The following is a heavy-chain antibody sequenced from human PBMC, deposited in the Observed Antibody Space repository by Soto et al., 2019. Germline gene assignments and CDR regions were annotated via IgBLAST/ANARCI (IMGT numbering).Heavy chain of an antibody. V-gene: IGHV3-33*01. CDR1: GYTFSDSG. Sequence: QVQLVESGGGVVQPGGSLRLSCATSGYTFSDSGMHWVRQAPGKGLEWVAVIWSDGSDKSYADSVEGRFTISRDNSKNTQYFQMDSLRAGEAAVSYWVRRNRYISSSGWGGGFDYWGQGTLVTVSS. CDR3: VRRNRYISSSGWGGGFDY. J-gene: IGHJ4*02. CDR2: IWSDGSDK. D-gene: IGHD6-6*01.